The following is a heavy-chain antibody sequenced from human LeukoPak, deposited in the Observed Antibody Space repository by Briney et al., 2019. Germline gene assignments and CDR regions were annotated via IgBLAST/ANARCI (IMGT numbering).Heavy chain of an antibody. Sequence: GGSLRLSCSASGFSFPDAGMSWVRQAPGKGLEWVGRSKGKAGGGTTDVAAPGQGRFTISRDDSKNTLSLQMNSLEIEDTAVYYCTAGGDGTYSSDYWGQGTLVTVS. J-gene: IGHJ4*02. CDR1: GFSFPDAG. CDR3: TAGGDGTYSSDY. D-gene: IGHD3-16*01. CDR2: SKGKAGGGTT. V-gene: IGHV3-15*01.